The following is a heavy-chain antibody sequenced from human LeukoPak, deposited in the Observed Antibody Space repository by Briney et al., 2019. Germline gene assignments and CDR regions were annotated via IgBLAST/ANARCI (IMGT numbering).Heavy chain of an antibody. CDR1: GFTFSSYG. Sequence: PGGSLRLSCAASGFTFSSYGMNWVRQAPGKGLEWVSSISSSSSYIYYADSVKGRFTISRDNAKNSLYLQMNSLRAEDTAVYYCARGVYDILTGYLTYFDYWGQGTLVTVSS. CDR2: ISSSSSYI. V-gene: IGHV3-21*01. D-gene: IGHD3-9*01. CDR3: ARGVYDILTGYLTYFDY. J-gene: IGHJ4*02.